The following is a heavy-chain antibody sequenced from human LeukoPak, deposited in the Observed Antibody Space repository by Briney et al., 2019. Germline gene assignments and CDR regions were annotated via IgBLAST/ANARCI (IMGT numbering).Heavy chain of an antibody. CDR2: IWYDGSNK. J-gene: IGHJ6*02. CDR3: ARETNGFRVDYYYGMDV. CDR1: GFTFSSYG. Sequence: GRSLRLSCAASGFTFSSYGMHWVRQAPGKGLEWVAVIWYDGSNKYYADSVKGRFTISRDNSKNTLYLQMNSLRAEDTAVYYCARETNGFRVDYYYGMDVWGQGTTVTVSS. D-gene: IGHD2-8*01. V-gene: IGHV3-33*01.